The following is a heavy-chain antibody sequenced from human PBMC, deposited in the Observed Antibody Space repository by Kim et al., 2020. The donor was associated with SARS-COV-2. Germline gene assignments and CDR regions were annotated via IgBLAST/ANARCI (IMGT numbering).Heavy chain of an antibody. V-gene: IGHV3-11*03. D-gene: IGHD3-3*01. Sequence: GGSLRLSCAASGFTFSDYYMSWIRQAPGKGLEWVSYISSSSSYTNYADSVKGRFTISRDNAKNSLYLQMNSLRAEDTAVYYCARSSSRFLSFNYGMDVWGQGTTVTVSS. J-gene: IGHJ6*02. CDR1: GFTFSDYY. CDR3: ARSSSRFLSFNYGMDV. CDR2: ISSSSSYT.